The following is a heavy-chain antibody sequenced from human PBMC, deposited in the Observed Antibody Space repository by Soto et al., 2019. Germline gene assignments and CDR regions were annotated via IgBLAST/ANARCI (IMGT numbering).Heavy chain of an antibody. CDR2: IYYSVST. CDR1: GASVISGSDY. V-gene: IGHV4-61*01. J-gene: IGHJ4*02. D-gene: IGHD6-6*01. Sequence: LAPLSVTRCVSGASVISGSDYWIWIQQSPGKGLEWIGFIYYSVSTNYNPSLKSRVTISVDTSKNQFSLKVSSVTAADTAVYFCARDTRGYSSSHGFDKWGQGTLVTVSS. CDR3: ARDTRGYSSSHGFDK.